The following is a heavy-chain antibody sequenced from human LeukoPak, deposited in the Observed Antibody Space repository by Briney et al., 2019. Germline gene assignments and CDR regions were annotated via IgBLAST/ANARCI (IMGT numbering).Heavy chain of an antibody. D-gene: IGHD2-15*01. V-gene: IGHV1-18*01. CDR2: ISAYNGNT. CDR1: GYTFTSYG. J-gene: IGHJ6*03. Sequence: GASVKVSRKASGYTFTSYGISWVRQAPGQGLEWMGWISAYNGNTNYAQKLQGRVTMTTDTSTSTAYMELRSLRSDDTAVYYCARETRSATPYYMDVWGKGTTVTVSS. CDR3: ARETRSATPYYMDV.